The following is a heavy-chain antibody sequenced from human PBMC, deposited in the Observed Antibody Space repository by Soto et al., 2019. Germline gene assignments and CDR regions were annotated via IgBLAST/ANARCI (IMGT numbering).Heavy chain of an antibody. CDR2: IDPSDSYT. D-gene: IGHD3-10*01. V-gene: IGHV5-10-1*01. J-gene: IGHJ6*02. Sequence: SLKISCKGSGYSFTSYWISWVRQMPGKGLEWMGRIDPSDSYTNYSPSFQGHVTISADKSISTAYLQWSSLKASDTAMYYCARFPYYYGSGSNYGMDVWGQGTTVTVSS. CDR3: ARFPYYYGSGSNYGMDV. CDR1: GYSFTSYW.